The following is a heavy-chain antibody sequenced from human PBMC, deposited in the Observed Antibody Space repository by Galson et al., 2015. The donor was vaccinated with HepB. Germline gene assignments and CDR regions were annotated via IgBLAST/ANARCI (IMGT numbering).Heavy chain of an antibody. D-gene: IGHD2-2*01. Sequence: SLRLSCAASGFTFSSYGMHWVRQAPGKGLEWVAVISYDGSNKYYADSVKGRFTISRDNSKNTLYLQMNSLRAEDTAVYYCARDRYCSSTSCPRRDYYYGMDVWGQGTTVTVSS. CDR1: GFTFSSYG. V-gene: IGHV3-30*03. CDR3: ARDRYCSSTSCPRRDYYYGMDV. CDR2: ISYDGSNK. J-gene: IGHJ6*02.